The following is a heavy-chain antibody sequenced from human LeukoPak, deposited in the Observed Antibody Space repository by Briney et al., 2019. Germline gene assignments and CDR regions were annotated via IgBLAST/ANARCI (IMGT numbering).Heavy chain of an antibody. D-gene: IGHD3-22*01. CDR2: INPNSGGT. J-gene: IGHJ4*02. CDR1: GYTFTGYY. Sequence: ASVKVSCKASGYTFTGYYMHWVRQAPGQGLEWMGWINPNSGGTNYAQKFQGGVTMTRDMSTSTVYMELSSLRSEDTAVYYCVTMIVVGGVDYWGQGTLVTVSS. CDR3: VTMIVVGGVDY. V-gene: IGHV1-2*02.